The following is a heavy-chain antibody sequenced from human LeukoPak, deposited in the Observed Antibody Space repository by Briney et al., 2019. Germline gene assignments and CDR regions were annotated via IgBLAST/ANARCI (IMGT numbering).Heavy chain of an antibody. CDR2: ISSSSSYI. V-gene: IGHV3-21*01. Sequence: GGSLRLCCAASGFTFSSYSMNWVRQAPGKGLEWVSSISSSSSYIYYADSVKGRFTISRDNAKNSLYLQMNSLRAEDTAVYYCARHDYGDYLDYYGMDVWGQGTTVTVSS. CDR3: ARHDYGDYLDYYGMDV. D-gene: IGHD4-17*01. J-gene: IGHJ6*02. CDR1: GFTFSSYS.